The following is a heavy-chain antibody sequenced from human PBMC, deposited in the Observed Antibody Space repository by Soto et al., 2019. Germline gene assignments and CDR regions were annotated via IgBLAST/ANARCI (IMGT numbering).Heavy chain of an antibody. J-gene: IGHJ4*02. V-gene: IGHV5-51*01. CDR1: GYSFTSYW. CDR2: IYPGDSDT. D-gene: IGHD6-19*01. Sequence: GESLKISCKGSGYSFTSYWIGWVRQMPGKGLEWMGIIYPGDSDTRYSPSFQGQVTISADKSISTLYLQMNSLKTEDTAVYYCTTDLLYSSGWINYWGQGTLVTVSS. CDR3: TTDLLYSSGWINY.